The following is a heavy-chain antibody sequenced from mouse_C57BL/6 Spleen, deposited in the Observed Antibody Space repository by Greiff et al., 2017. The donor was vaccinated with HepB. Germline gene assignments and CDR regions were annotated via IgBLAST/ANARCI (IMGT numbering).Heavy chain of an antibody. CDR3: ASLITTVVPDV. D-gene: IGHD1-1*01. CDR2: ISSGGSYT. CDR1: GFTFSSYG. Sequence: EVKLMESGGDLVKPGGSLKLSCAASGFTFSSYGMSWVRQTPDKRLEWVATISSGGSYTYYPDSVKGRFTISRDNAKNTLYLQMSSLKSEDTAMYYCASLITTVVPDVWGTGTTVTVSS. J-gene: IGHJ1*03. V-gene: IGHV5-6*01.